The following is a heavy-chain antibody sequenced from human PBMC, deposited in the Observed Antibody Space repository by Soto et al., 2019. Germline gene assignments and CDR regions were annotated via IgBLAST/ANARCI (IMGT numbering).Heavy chain of an antibody. CDR1: GFTFSSYA. D-gene: IGHD4-17*01. V-gene: IGHV3-23*01. CDR2: ISGSGDST. Sequence: PGGSLRLSCAASGFTFSSYAMSWVRQAPGKGLEWVSDISGSGDSTYYADSVKGRFTISRDNSKNTLNLQMNSLRAEDTAVYYCSKHIGILTGTTDYWGQGTLVTVSS. CDR3: SKHIGILTGTTDY. J-gene: IGHJ4*02.